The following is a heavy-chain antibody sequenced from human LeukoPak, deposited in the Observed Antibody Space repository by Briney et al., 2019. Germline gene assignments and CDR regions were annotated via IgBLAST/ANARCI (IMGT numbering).Heavy chain of an antibody. CDR2: IDRGVGST. D-gene: IGHD4-17*01. Sequence: RGSLRLSCAASGFTISSYAMSWVRRAPGKGLECVSAIDRGVGSTYYADSVKGRFTISRDNSKNTLYLQMNNLRADDTAVYYCAKKGQADDYGKPDWGQGTLVTVSS. J-gene: IGHJ4*02. CDR1: GFTISSYA. CDR3: AKKGQADDYGKPD. V-gene: IGHV3-23*01.